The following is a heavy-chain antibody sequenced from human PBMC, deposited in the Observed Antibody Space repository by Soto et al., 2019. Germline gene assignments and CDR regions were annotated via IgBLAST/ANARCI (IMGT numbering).Heavy chain of an antibody. CDR2: IYHSGST. CDR3: AREDQGDYYGSGSYPSFDY. J-gene: IGHJ4*02. D-gene: IGHD3-10*01. V-gene: IGHV4-38-2*02. Sequence: SETLSLTCAVSGYSISSGYYWGWIRQPPGKGLEWIGSIYHSGSTYYNPSLKSRVTISVDTSKNQFSLKLSSVTAADTAVYYCAREDQGDYYGSGSYPSFDYWGQGTRGTAPQ. CDR1: GYSISSGYY.